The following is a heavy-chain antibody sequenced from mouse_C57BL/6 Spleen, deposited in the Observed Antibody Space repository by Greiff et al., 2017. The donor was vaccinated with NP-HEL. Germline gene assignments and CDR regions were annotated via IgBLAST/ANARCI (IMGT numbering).Heavy chain of an antibody. V-gene: IGHV1-64*01. D-gene: IGHD2-4*01. Sequence: QVQLQQPGAELVKPGASVKLSCKASGYTFTSYWMHWVKQRPGQGLEWIGMIHPNSGSTNYYEKFKSKATLTVDKSSSTAYMQLSSLTSEDSAVYYCARSTMITTWGYAMDYWGQGTSVTVSS. J-gene: IGHJ4*01. CDR1: GYTFTSYW. CDR2: IHPNSGST. CDR3: ARSTMITTWGYAMDY.